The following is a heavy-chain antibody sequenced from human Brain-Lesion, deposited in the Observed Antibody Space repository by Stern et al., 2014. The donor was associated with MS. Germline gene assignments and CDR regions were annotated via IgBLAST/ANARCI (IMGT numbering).Heavy chain of an antibody. Sequence: VQLVESGPGLVKPSQTLSLSCTVSGGSISSGGYYWSWIRQPAGKGLEWIGRIFNSGSTSYNPSLKHRVTHPIDTPKNQFSLRLNSMTAADTAVYYCARGRVVPGFQYYATDVWGQGTTVIVSS. CDR3: ARGRVVPGFQYYATDV. J-gene: IGHJ6*02. D-gene: IGHD2-2*01. CDR2: IFNSGST. V-gene: IGHV4-61*02. CDR1: GGSISSGGYY.